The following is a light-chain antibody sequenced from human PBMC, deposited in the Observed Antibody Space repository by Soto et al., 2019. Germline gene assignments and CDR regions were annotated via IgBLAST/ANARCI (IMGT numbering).Light chain of an antibody. V-gene: IGKV1-5*03. CDR2: KAS. CDR1: QSVSTW. Sequence: DIQMTQSPSTLSASVGDRVTITCRASQSVSTWLAWYQQKPGKAPKILIYKASTLEGGVPSRFSGSGSGTEFTLTISRLQPDDVATYYWLQHSSCSGTFGQGTKVELK. CDR3: LQHSSCSGT. J-gene: IGKJ1*01.